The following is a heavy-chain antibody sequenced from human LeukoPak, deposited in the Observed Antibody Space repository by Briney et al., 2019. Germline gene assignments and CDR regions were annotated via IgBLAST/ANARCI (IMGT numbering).Heavy chain of an antibody. D-gene: IGHD6-13*01. Sequence: ASVKVSCKASGYTFTGYYMHWVRQAPGQGLEWMGWINPNSGGTNYAQKFQGRVTMTRDTSISTAYMELSRLRSDDTAVYYCARVGRSSWYCYGMDVWGQGTTVTVSS. CDR3: ARVGRSSWYCYGMDV. CDR2: INPNSGGT. V-gene: IGHV1-2*02. J-gene: IGHJ6*02. CDR1: GYTFTGYY.